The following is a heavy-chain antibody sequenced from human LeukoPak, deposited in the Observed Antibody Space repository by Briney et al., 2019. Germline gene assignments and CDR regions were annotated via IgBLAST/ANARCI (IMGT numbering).Heavy chain of an antibody. D-gene: IGHD1-26*01. V-gene: IGHV4-31*03. J-gene: IGHJ4*02. CDR3: ARDQVGAFFDY. CDR1: GGSISSGGYY. Sequence: SETLSLTCTVSGGSISSGGYYWSWIRQHPGKGLEWIGYIYYSGSTYYNPSLKSRVTISVDTSKNQFSLKLSSVTAADTAVYYCARDQVGAFFDYWGQGTLVTVSS. CDR2: IYYSGST.